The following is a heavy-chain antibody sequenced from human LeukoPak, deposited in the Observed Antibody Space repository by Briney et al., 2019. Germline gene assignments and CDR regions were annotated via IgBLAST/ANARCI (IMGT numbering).Heavy chain of an antibody. Sequence: GGSLRLSCAASGFTFSTYWMSWVRQAPGKGLEWVANIKQDGTEKYYVDSVNGRFTISRDNAKNSLHLQMSSLRAEDTAMYYCARAVGPTHFDYWGQGTLVTVSS. CDR2: IKQDGTEK. V-gene: IGHV3-7*04. D-gene: IGHD1-26*01. CDR1: GFTFSTYW. J-gene: IGHJ4*02. CDR3: ARAVGPTHFDY.